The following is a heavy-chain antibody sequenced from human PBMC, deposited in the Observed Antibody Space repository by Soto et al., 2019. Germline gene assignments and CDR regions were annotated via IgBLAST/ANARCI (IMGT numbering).Heavy chain of an antibody. D-gene: IGHD5-12*01. CDR1: GYSISSGYY. Sequence: SETLSLTCAVSGYSISSGYYWGWIRQPPGKGLEWIGSIYHSGSTYYNPSLKSRVTISVDTSKNQFSLKLSSVTAADTAVYYCARDSPRKWPGDRFDPWGQGTLVTVSS. J-gene: IGHJ5*02. CDR3: ARDSPRKWPGDRFDP. V-gene: IGHV4-38-2*02. CDR2: IYHSGST.